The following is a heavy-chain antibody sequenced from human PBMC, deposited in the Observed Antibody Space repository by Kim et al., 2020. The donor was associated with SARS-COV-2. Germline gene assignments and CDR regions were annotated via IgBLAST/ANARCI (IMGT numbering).Heavy chain of an antibody. D-gene: IGHD2-15*01. CDR1: GSISNYY. V-gene: IGHV4-59*01. CDR3: ARDRECSDGYFSSYAFDI. Sequence: SETLSLTCTGGSISNYYWSWIRQPPGKGLEWIGYIYYNGRTNYNPSLKSRVTISADMSKNQLSLKLTSVTAADTAMYYCARDRECSDGYFSSYAFDIWG. CDR2: IYYNGRT. J-gene: IGHJ3*02.